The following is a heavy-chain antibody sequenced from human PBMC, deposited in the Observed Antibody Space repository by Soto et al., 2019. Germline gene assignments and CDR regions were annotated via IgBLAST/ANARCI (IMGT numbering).Heavy chain of an antibody. Sequence: QVQLQESGPGLVKPSQTLSLTCTVSGGSISSGGYYWSWIRQHPGKGLEWIGYIYYSGSTYYTPSLKSRLTISVDTSRNQFSLKLNSVTAADTAVYYCAHHGYSYGFDYWGQGPLVTVSS. CDR3: AHHGYSYGFDY. CDR2: IYYSGST. CDR1: GGSISSGGYY. V-gene: IGHV4-31*03. J-gene: IGHJ4*02. D-gene: IGHD5-18*01.